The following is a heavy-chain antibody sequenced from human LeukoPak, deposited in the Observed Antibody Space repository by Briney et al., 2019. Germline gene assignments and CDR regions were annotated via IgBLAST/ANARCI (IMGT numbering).Heavy chain of an antibody. V-gene: IGHV3-23*01. D-gene: IGHD3-22*01. CDR1: GFTFSSYA. J-gene: IGHJ4*02. Sequence: GGSLRLSCAASGFTFSSYAMSWVRQAPGKGLEWVSAISGSGGSTYYADSVKGRFAISRDNSKNTLYLQMNSLRAEDTAVYYCAKEHEYYYDSSGYPYWGQGTLVTVSS. CDR2: ISGSGGST. CDR3: AKEHEYYYDSSGYPY.